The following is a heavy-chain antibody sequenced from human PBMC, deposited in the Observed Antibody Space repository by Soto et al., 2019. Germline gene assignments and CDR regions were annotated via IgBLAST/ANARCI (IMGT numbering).Heavy chain of an antibody. J-gene: IGHJ5*02. D-gene: IGHD6-6*01. CDR1: GVSISSTVYY. V-gene: IGHV4-30-2*01. Sequence: SETLSLTCSVSGVSISSTVYYWGWIRQPPGKGLEWIGYIYHSGSTYYNPSLKSRVTISVDRSKNQFSLKLSSVTAADTAVYYCARVVAARLSWFDPWGRETLFTFSS. CDR3: ARVVAARLSWFDP. CDR2: IYHSGST.